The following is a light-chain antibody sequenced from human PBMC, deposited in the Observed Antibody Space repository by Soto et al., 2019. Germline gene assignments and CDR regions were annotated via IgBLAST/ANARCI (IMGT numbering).Light chain of an antibody. V-gene: IGLV2-23*02. CDR1: SSEFGSYNL. J-gene: IGLJ1*01. CDR3: CSYAGSSTPYV. CDR2: EVS. Sequence: QSVLTQPASVSGSPGQSITISCPGNSSEFGSYNLVSWYQQHPGKAPKLMIYEVSKRPSGVSNRFSGSKSGNTASLTISGLQAEDEADYYCCSYAGSSTPYVFGTGTKVTVL.